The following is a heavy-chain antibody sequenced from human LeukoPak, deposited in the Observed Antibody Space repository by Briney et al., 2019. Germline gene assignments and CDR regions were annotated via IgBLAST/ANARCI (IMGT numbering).Heavy chain of an antibody. CDR1: GFTFSSYG. D-gene: IGHD3-22*01. CDR3: ARDRGSYYDSSGNFGY. J-gene: IGHJ4*02. Sequence: SGRSLRLSCAASGFTFSSYGMHWVRQAPGKGLEWVAVIWYDGSNKYYADSVKGRFTISRDNSKNTLYLQMNSLRAEDTAVYYCARDRGSYYDSSGNFGYWGQGTLVTVSS. V-gene: IGHV3-33*01. CDR2: IWYDGSNK.